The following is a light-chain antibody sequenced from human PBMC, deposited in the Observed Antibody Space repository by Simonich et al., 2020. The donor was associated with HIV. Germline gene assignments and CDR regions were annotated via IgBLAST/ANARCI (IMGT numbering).Light chain of an antibody. CDR1: ALPKKS. CDR3: YSTDSSDNSV. V-gene: IGLV3-10*01. J-gene: IGLJ2*01. Sequence: SYELKQPPSVSVSPGQTARITCSGDALPKKSASWYQQRSGQAPVLVIYEDSKRPSGIPERFSGSSSGTMATLTIRWAQVEDEADYYCYSTDSSDNSVFGGGTKLTVL. CDR2: EDS.